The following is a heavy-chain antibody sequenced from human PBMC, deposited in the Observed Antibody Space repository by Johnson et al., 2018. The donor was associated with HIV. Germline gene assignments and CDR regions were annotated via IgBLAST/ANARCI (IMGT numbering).Heavy chain of an antibody. Sequence: QVQLVESGGGLIQPGGSLRLSCAASGFTFSSYGMHWVRQAPGKGLEWVAFIRYDGSNKYYADSVKGRFTISRDNSKNTLYLQMNSLEAEDTAVYYCAKEGHYYDDYHAFDILGQGTMVPVSS. D-gene: IGHD3-16*01. CDR3: AKEGHYYDDYHAFDI. CDR1: GFTFSSYG. V-gene: IGHV3-30*02. CDR2: IRYDGSNK. J-gene: IGHJ3*02.